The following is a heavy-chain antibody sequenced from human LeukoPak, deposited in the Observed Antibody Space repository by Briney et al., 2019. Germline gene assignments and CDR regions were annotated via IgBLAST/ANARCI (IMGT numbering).Heavy chain of an antibody. CDR2: INHRGST. CDR1: GGSFSEYY. CDR3: ASRSCTSAICYTNKMDV. D-gene: IGHD2-2*02. V-gene: IGHV4-34*01. J-gene: IGHJ6*04. Sequence: SETLSLTCAVYGGSFSEYYWIWIRQPPGKGLEWIGEINHRGSTNYNSSLKSRVSISIDTSKNQFSLMLSSVTAADTAMYYCASRSCTSAICYTNKMDVWGKGTTVTVSS.